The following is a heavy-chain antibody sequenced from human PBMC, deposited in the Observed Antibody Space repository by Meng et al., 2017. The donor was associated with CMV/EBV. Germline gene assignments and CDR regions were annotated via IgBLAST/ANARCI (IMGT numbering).Heavy chain of an antibody. J-gene: IGHJ5*02. CDR1: GGSISSGDYY. Sequence: QVRRHESGPGLVKPSQTLSLTCTVSGGSISSGDYYWSWIRQPPGKGLEWIGYIYYSGSTYYNPSLKSRVTISVDTSKNQFSLKLSSVTAADTAVYYCASRITIFGVVTAFDPWGQGTLVTVSS. D-gene: IGHD3-3*01. V-gene: IGHV4-30-4*08. CDR2: IYYSGST. CDR3: ASRITIFGVVTAFDP.